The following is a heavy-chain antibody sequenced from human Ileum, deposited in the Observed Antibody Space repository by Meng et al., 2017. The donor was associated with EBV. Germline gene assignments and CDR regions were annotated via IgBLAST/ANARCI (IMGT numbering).Heavy chain of an antibody. V-gene: IGHV4-30-4*01. J-gene: IGHJ2*01. CDR1: GGSISSSNYY. CDR3: ARGQKGYFDL. CDR2: IYNSGST. Sequence: QGQLTEPGPGLVKPSQPPSLTCTVSGGSISSSNYYWSLIRQPPGKGVEWSGHIYNSGSTYYNPSLKSRVTISVDTSKNQFSLKLSSVTAADTAVYYCARGQKGYFDLWGRGTLVTVSS.